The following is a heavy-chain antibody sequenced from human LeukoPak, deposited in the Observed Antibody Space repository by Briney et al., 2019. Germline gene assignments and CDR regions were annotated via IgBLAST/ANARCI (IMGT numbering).Heavy chain of an antibody. CDR3: ARGPYSYDSSGAFDI. CDR1: GGSINSGGYY. CDR2: ISSSGST. V-gene: IGHV4-61*02. J-gene: IGHJ3*02. Sequence: SETLSLTCAVSGGSINSGGYYWSWIRQPAGKGLEWIGRISSSGSTNYNPSLKSRVTISVDTSKNQFSLKLSSVTAADTAVYFCARGPYSYDSSGAFDIWGQGTMVTVSS. D-gene: IGHD3-22*01.